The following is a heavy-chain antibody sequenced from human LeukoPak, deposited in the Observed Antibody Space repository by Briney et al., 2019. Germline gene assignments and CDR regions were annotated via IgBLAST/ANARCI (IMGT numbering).Heavy chain of an antibody. CDR3: VRSLRSADF. CDR2: ISTDGSQT. V-gene: IGHV3-74*01. Sequence: GGSLRLSCEASGFTFSNYWMHWVRQPPGKGLMWVSQISTDGSQTFYAVSVKGRFTISRDNAQNTLFLQMDSLRPEDTAVYYCVRSLRSADFWGQGTLVTVSS. J-gene: IGHJ4*02. CDR1: GFTFSNYW.